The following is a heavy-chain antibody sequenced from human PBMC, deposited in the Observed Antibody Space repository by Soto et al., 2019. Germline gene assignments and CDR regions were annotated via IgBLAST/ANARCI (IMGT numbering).Heavy chain of an antibody. J-gene: IGHJ4*02. CDR1: GYTFSNYA. Sequence: QVQLVQSGAEVKKPGASVKVSCKASGYTFSNYAFSWVRQAPGQGLEWMGWIGTYNGITNYSQKFQDRVTMTTDTSTSTAYMELRSLRSDDPAVYYCARDLSRLDYWGQGTLVTVSS. CDR2: IGTYNGIT. V-gene: IGHV1-18*01. CDR3: ARDLSRLDY. D-gene: IGHD6-19*01.